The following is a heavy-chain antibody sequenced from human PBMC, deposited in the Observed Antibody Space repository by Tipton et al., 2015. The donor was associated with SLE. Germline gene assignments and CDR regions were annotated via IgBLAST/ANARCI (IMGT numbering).Heavy chain of an antibody. Sequence: TLSLTCTVSGGSISSYYWSWIRQPPGKGLEWIGYIYYSGSTNYNPSLKSRVTISVDTSKNQFSLKLSSVTAADTAVYYCARGSTQQLDWGQGTLVTVSS. D-gene: IGHD6-13*01. CDR2: IYYSGST. CDR1: GGSISSYY. CDR3: ARGSTQQLD. V-gene: IGHV4-59*08. J-gene: IGHJ4*02.